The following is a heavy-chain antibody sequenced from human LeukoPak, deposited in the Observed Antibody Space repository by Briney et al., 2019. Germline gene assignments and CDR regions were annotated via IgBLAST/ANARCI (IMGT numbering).Heavy chain of an antibody. CDR1: GGSFSGYY. V-gene: IGHV4-34*01. CDR2: INHSGST. J-gene: IGHJ6*03. D-gene: IGHD3-9*01. Sequence: SETLSLTCAVYGGSFSGYYWSWIRQPPGKGLEWIGEINHSGSTNYNPSLKSRVTISVDTSKNQFSLKLSSVTAADTAVYYCARHGSGYDILTGYYSGGYYYYYMDVWGKGTTVTISS. CDR3: ARHGSGYDILTGYYSGGYYYYYMDV.